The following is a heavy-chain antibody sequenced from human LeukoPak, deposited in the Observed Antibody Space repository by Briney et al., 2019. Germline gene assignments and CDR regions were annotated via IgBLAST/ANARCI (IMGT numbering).Heavy chain of an antibody. CDR1: GFTFSRYE. CDR3: AELGITMIGGV. J-gene: IGHJ6*04. V-gene: IGHV3-48*03. Sequence: PGGSLRLSCAASGFTFSRYEMNWVGQAPGKGLWWVSYISRSGSTIYYADSVKGRFTIYRDNAKNSLYLQMNSLRAGDTAVYYCAELGITMIGGVWGKGTTVTISS. D-gene: IGHD3-10*02. CDR2: ISRSGSTI.